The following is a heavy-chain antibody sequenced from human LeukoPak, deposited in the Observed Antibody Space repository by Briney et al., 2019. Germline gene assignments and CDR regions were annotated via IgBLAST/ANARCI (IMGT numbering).Heavy chain of an antibody. Sequence: GASVKVSCKASGYTFTSYGISWVRQAPGQGLEWMGWISAYNGNTNYAQKLQGRVTMTTDTSTSTAYMELRSLRSDGTAVYYCARDMLSAAGTPNAFDIWGQGTMVTVSS. CDR2: ISAYNGNT. CDR1: GYTFTSYG. J-gene: IGHJ3*02. V-gene: IGHV1-18*01. D-gene: IGHD6-13*01. CDR3: ARDMLSAAGTPNAFDI.